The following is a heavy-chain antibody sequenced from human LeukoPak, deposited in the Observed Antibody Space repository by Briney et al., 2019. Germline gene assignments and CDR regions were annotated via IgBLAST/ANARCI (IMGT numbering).Heavy chain of an antibody. CDR1: GFTFSSYW. D-gene: IGHD5-12*01. CDR3: AVTDGYSGNDLKDWFDP. V-gene: IGHV3-7*01. J-gene: IGHJ5*02. CDR2: INEDGSET. Sequence: GGSLRLSCAASGFTFSSYWMSWVRQAPGKGLEWAANINEDGSETYYVDSVRGRFTVSRDNAKNSLYLQMNGLRAEDTAVYYCAVTDGYSGNDLKDWFDPWGQGTLVTVSS.